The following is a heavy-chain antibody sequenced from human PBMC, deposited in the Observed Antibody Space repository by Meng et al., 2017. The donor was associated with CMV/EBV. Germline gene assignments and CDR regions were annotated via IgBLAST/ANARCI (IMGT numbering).Heavy chain of an antibody. D-gene: IGHD3-22*01. CDR3: AKDLISTYYYDSSGSY. CDR1: GFTFSSYW. Sequence: GESLKISCAASGFTFSSYWMSWVRQAPGKGLEWVSAISGSGGSTYYADSVKGRFTISRDNSKNTLYLQMNSLRAEDTAVYYCAKDLISTYYYDSSGSYWGQGTLVTVSS. J-gene: IGHJ4*02. CDR2: ISGSGGST. V-gene: IGHV3-23*01.